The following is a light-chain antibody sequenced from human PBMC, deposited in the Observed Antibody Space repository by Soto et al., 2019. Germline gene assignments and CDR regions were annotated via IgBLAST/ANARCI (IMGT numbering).Light chain of an antibody. CDR2: EAS. CDR3: SLYTSENTYV. CDR1: STDSVSYNR. Sequence: SALTQPPSVSGSPGQSVTISCTGTSTDSVSYNRVSWYQQPPGTAPKLIIYEASNRPSGVPDRFSGSKSGNTASLTIFGLQAADEADYYCSLYTSENTYVFGTGTKVTVL. V-gene: IGLV2-18*01. J-gene: IGLJ1*01.